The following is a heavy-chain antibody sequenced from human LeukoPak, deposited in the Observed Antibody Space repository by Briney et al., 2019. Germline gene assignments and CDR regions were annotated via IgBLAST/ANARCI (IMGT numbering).Heavy chain of an antibody. CDR2: IKQDGSEK. V-gene: IGHV3-7*01. Sequence: PGGSLRLSCAASGFTFSSYYMSWVRQAPGKGLEWVANIKQDGSEKQYVDSVKDRFTISRDNVKNSLFLQMNSLRAEDTAVYYCARAGRYDYGDYGWNYWGPGTLVTVSS. CDR1: GFTFSSYY. D-gene: IGHD4-17*01. CDR3: ARAGRYDYGDYGWNY. J-gene: IGHJ4*02.